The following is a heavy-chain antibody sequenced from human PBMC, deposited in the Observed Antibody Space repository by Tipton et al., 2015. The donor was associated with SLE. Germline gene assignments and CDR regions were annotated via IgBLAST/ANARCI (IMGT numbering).Heavy chain of an antibody. V-gene: IGHV4-34*01. CDR2: INHSGST. J-gene: IGHJ5*02. CDR3: ATIALAAAGSGWFDP. Sequence: TLSLTCAVYGGSFSGYYWSWIRQPPGKGLEWIGEINHSGSTNYNPSLKGRVTLSVDTSKNQFSLKLSSVTAADTAVYYCATIALAAAGSGWFDPWGQGTLVTVSS. CDR1: GGSFSGYY. D-gene: IGHD6-13*01.